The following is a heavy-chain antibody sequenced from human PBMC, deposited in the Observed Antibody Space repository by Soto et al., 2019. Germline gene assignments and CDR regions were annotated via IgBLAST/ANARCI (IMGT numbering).Heavy chain of an antibody. CDR3: ARGRYGDY. J-gene: IGHJ4*02. Sequence: QVHLVQSGAEVKKPGASVKVSCKGSGYTFTIYGITWVRQAPGQGLEWRGWISAHNGNTNYAQKLQGRVTVTRDTSTSTAYMELRSLRSDDTAVYYCARGRYGDYWGQGALVTVSS. D-gene: IGHD1-1*01. CDR1: GYTFTIYG. V-gene: IGHV1-18*01. CDR2: ISAHNGNT.